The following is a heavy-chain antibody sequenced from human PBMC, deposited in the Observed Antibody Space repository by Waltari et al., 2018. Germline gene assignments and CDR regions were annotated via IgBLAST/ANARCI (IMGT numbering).Heavy chain of an antibody. Sequence: EVQLVESGGGLVQPGGSLKLSCGVSGFRFSKYAMSWVRQAPGNGVEGVSGIRGAGENSYYADSVKGRFTISRDNSKNILFLQMNSLRAEDTAVYYCAKDQGYAGKDGDLRHWGQGSLVSVSS. CDR1: GFRFSKYA. J-gene: IGHJ1*01. CDR3: AKDQGYAGKDGDLRH. V-gene: IGHV3-23*04. D-gene: IGHD2-2*01. CDR2: IRGAGENS.